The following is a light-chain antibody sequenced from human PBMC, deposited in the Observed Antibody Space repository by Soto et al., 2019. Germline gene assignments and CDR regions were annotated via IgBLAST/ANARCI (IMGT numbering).Light chain of an antibody. CDR3: SSYTSSSTYV. Sequence: VLTPPPSVSGAPGQKVTISCTGSSSNIGAGYDVHWYQQLPGTAPKLLIYGNSNRPSGVSNRFSGSKSGNTASLTISGLQAEDEADYYCSSYTSSSTYVFGTGTKVTVL. V-gene: IGLV1-40*01. J-gene: IGLJ1*01. CDR1: SSNIGAGYD. CDR2: GNS.